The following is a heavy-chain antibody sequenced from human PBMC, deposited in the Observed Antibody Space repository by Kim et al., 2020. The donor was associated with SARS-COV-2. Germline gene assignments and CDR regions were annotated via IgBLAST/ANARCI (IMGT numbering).Heavy chain of an antibody. Sequence: GGSLRLSCAASGFTFSSYAMHWVRQAPGKGLEWVAVISYDGSNKYYADSVKGRFTISRDNSKNTLYLQMNSLRAEDTAVYYCARDQRWFGFDWSPYYYYGMDVWGQGTTVTVSS. J-gene: IGHJ6*02. CDR3: ARDQRWFGFDWSPYYYYGMDV. CDR2: ISYDGSNK. V-gene: IGHV3-30*04. D-gene: IGHD3-10*01. CDR1: GFTFSSYA.